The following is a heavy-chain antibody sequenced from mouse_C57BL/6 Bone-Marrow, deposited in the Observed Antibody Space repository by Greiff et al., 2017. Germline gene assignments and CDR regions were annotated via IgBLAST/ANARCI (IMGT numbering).Heavy chain of an antibody. D-gene: IGHD2-13*01. V-gene: IGHV5-6*01. CDR3: ARPCYSDPCGYFDV. CDR1: GFTFSSYC. CDR2: ISSGGRDT. J-gene: IGHJ1*03. Sequence: EVQVVESGGDLVKPGGSLKISCAASGFTFSSYCMSWVRQTPDKSLEWVATISSGGRDTYYPDSVKGRFPIRGDNAKYTLYLQMSSLKSEDTAMYYCARPCYSDPCGYFDVWGTGTTVTVSS.